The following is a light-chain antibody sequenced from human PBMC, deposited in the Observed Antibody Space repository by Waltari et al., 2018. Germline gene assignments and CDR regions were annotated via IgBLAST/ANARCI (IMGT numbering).Light chain of an antibody. CDR2: AAS. J-gene: IGKJ2*01. V-gene: IGKV1-NL1*01. CDR3: QQYSSRPYT. CDR1: QAISNS. Sequence: DIQMTQSPSSLSASVGDRVTITCRASQAISNSLDWYQQKPGKAPNLLLYAASTLESGVPSRFSGSGSGTDYTLDISSLQPEDFEIYYCQQYSSRPYTFGQGTKLEI.